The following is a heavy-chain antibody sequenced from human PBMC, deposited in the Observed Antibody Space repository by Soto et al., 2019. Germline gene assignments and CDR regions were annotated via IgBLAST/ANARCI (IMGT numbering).Heavy chain of an antibody. CDR3: ARGTSRYYGSGGWFDP. CDR2: INHRGST. Sequence: QVQLQQWGAGLLKPSETLSLTCAVYGGSFSGYYWSWIRQPPGKGLEWIGEINHRGSTNYNPSLKMLVTKSVDTSKNQFSLQLSSVTAADTAVYYCARGTSRYYGSGGWFDPWGQGTLVTVSS. V-gene: IGHV4-34*01. J-gene: IGHJ5*02. CDR1: GGSFSGYY. D-gene: IGHD3-10*01.